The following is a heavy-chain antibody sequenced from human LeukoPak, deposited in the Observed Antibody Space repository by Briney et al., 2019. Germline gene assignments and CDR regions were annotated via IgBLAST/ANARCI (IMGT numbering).Heavy chain of an antibody. V-gene: IGHV3-15*04. CDR1: GFIFSDAW. CDR2: IADKSNGYTT. Sequence: KPGGSLRLSCAASGFIFSDAWMSWVRQPPGKGLEWVGRIADKSNGYTTEYAAPVKGRFTISRDDSENMLYLQMNSLKSEDTGVYYCATSPRLVVRDWGQGTLVTVSS. D-gene: IGHD3-22*01. CDR3: ATSPRLVVRD. J-gene: IGHJ4*02.